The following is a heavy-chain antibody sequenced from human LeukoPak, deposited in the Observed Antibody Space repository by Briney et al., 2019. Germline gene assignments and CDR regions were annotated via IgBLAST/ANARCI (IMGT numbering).Heavy chain of an antibody. V-gene: IGHV4-59*01. CDR3: AQGQRYFDWLGYYYYYMDV. Sequence: SETLSLTCTVSGGSISSYYWSWIRQPPGKGLEWIGYIYYSGSTNYNPSLKSRVTISVDTSKNQFSLKLSSVTAADPAVCYCAQGQRYFDWLGYYYYYMDVWGKGTTVTVCS. CDR1: GGSISSYY. D-gene: IGHD3-9*01. J-gene: IGHJ6*03. CDR2: IYYSGST.